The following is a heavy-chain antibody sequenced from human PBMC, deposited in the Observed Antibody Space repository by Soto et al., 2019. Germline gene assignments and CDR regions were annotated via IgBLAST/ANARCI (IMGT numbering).Heavy chain of an antibody. V-gene: IGHV1-69*12. D-gene: IGHD5-18*01. CDR3: AKTRRDGYSEYYFDY. CDR2: IIPIFGTA. CDR1: GGTFSSYA. Sequence: QVQLVQSGAEVKKPGSSVKVSCKASGGTFSSYAISWVRQAPGQGLEWMGGIIPIFGTANYAQKFQGRVTITADESTRTAYMELSSLRSEYTAVYYCAKTRRDGYSEYYFDYWGQGTLVTVSS. J-gene: IGHJ4*02.